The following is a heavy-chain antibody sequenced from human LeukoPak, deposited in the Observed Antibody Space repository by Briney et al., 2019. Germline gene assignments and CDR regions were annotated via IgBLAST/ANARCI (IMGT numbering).Heavy chain of an antibody. CDR2: IYYSGST. J-gene: IGHJ2*01. Sequence: SEALSLTCTVSGGSISSYYWSWFRQTPGKGPEWIGYIYYSGSTKYNPSLKSRVTISVDRSKNQFSLKLNSVTAADTAVYYCARYWGVQLWPHWYFDLWGRGSLVTVSS. D-gene: IGHD5-18*01. CDR3: ARYWGVQLWPHWYFDL. CDR1: GGSISSYY. V-gene: IGHV4-59*01.